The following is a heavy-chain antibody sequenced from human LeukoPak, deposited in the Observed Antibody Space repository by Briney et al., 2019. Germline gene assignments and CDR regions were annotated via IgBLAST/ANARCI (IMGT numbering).Heavy chain of an antibody. J-gene: IGHJ4*02. Sequence: SETLSLTCTVSGSSISSSSYYWGWIRQPPGKGLEWIGSIYYSGSTYYNPSLKSRVTISVDTSKNQFSLKLSSVTAADTAVYYCARAPNIVVVVAAYFDYWGQGTLVTVSS. CDR3: ARAPNIVVVVAAYFDY. CDR1: GSSISSSSYY. D-gene: IGHD2-15*01. CDR2: IYYSGST. V-gene: IGHV4-39*07.